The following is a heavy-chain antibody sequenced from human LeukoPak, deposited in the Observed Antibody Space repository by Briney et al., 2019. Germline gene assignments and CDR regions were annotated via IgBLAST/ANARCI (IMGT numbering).Heavy chain of an antibody. J-gene: IGHJ1*01. D-gene: IGHD2-2*01. Sequence: GESLKISCKGSGYSFTNYWIGWVRQMPGKGLEWTAIIYPANSDTRYSPSFQGQVTISADKSISTAYLQWSSLKASDTAMYYCARPACSSTSCYLYFQYWGQGTLVTVSS. CDR2: IYPANSDT. V-gene: IGHV5-51*01. CDR3: ARPACSSTSCYLYFQY. CDR1: GYSFTNYW.